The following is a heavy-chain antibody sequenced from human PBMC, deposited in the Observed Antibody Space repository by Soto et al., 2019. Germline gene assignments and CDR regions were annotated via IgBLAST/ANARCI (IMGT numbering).Heavy chain of an antibody. D-gene: IGHD3-22*01. J-gene: IGHJ6*02. Sequence: EVQLVDSGGGLVQPGGSLRLSCAASGFTISNYEMHWVRQVTGKGLAWVSGIGTAGDTKYVGSVKGRFTISRDNAKNSLYLQMNSLSAEDTAVYYCAGRRQVINDYSGLADWGQGTTVIVSS. CDR2: IGTAGDT. CDR1: GFTISNYE. CDR3: AGRRQVINDYSGLAD. V-gene: IGHV3-13*01.